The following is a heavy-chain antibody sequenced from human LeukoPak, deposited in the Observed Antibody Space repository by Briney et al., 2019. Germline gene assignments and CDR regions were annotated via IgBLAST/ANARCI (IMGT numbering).Heavy chain of an antibody. CDR3: ARGSAYSGSYYYYYYMDV. CDR2: INPNSGGT. CDR1: GYTFTSYG. J-gene: IGHJ6*03. V-gene: IGHV1-2*02. Sequence: GASVKVSCKASGYTFTSYGISWVRQAPGQGLEWMGWINPNSGGTNYAQKFQGRVTMTRDTSISTAYMELSRLRSDDTAVYYCARGSAYSGSYYYYYYMDVWGKGTTVTVSS. D-gene: IGHD1-26*01.